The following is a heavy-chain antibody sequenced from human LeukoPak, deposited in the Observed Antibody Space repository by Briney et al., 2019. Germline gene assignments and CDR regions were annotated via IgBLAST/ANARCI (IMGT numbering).Heavy chain of an antibody. J-gene: IGHJ4*02. CDR2: INHSGST. Sequence: SETLSLTCAVYGGSFSGYYWSWIRQPPGKGLEWIGEINHSGSTNYNPSLKSRVTISVDTSKNQFSLKLSSVTAADTAVYYCARRGCGGDCRLIDYWGQGTLVTVSS. V-gene: IGHV4-34*01. D-gene: IGHD2-21*01. CDR3: ARRGCGGDCRLIDY. CDR1: GGSFSGYY.